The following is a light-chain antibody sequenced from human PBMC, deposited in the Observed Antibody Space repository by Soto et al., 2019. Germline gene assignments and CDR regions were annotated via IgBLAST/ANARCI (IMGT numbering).Light chain of an antibody. Sequence: EIVMTQSPATLSVSPGERATLSCRASQSVSSNLAWYQQKPGQAPRLLIYGASTRGTGIPARFSGSGSGTEFNLTISSLQSKDFAVYYCQQYNNWPYTFGQGTKLEIK. V-gene: IGKV3-15*01. CDR2: GAS. CDR1: QSVSSN. CDR3: QQYNNWPYT. J-gene: IGKJ2*01.